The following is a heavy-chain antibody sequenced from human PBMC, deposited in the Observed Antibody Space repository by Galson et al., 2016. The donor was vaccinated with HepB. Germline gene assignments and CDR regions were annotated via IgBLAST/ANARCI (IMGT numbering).Heavy chain of an antibody. CDR3: AKDVGAVFFDY. CDR1: GFTFSSYA. Sequence: CAASGFTFSSYAMSWVRQAPGKGLEWVSTINDGGGNRHYADPVKGRFTISRDNSNNMLYLQMNSLRVDDTAIYYCAKDVGAVFFDYWGHGSLVTVSS. D-gene: IGHD1-26*01. J-gene: IGHJ4*01. V-gene: IGHV3-23*01. CDR2: INDGGGNR.